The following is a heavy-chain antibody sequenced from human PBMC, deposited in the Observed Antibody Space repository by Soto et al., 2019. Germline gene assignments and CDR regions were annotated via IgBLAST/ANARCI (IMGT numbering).Heavy chain of an antibody. CDR2: IIPIFGTA. D-gene: IGHD3-22*01. Sequence: SLKVICKASGGAIVSFSISCVRQTTGQGLEGMGGIIPIFGTANYAQKFQGRVTITADKSTSTAYMELSSLRSEDTAVYYCARDLTPHYYDSSGYYQNWFDPWGQGTLGTVS. J-gene: IGHJ5*02. CDR1: GGAIVSFS. CDR3: ARDLTPHYYDSSGYYQNWFDP. V-gene: IGHV1-69*06.